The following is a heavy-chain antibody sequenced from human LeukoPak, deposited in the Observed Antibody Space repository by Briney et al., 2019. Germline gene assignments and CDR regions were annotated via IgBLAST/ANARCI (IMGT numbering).Heavy chain of an antibody. CDR3: AELGITMIGGV. CDR2: ISSSGSTI. D-gene: IGHD3-10*02. J-gene: IGHJ6*04. CDR1: GFSVTYE. Sequence: PGGSLRLSCEVSGFSVTYEMNWVRQAPGKGLEWVSYISSSGSTIYYADSVKGRFTISGDNAKNSLYLQMNSLRAEDTAVYYCAELGITMIGGVWGKGTTVTISS. V-gene: IGHV3-48*03.